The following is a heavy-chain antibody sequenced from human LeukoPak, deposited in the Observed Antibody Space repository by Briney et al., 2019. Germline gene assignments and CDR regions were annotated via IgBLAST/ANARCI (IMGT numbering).Heavy chain of an antibody. CDR1: GFTFSSYW. V-gene: IGHV3-7*01. CDR3: ARESSIWSPDI. J-gene: IGHJ3*02. D-gene: IGHD6-6*01. Sequence: PGGSLRLSCAASGFTFSSYWMSWVRQAPGKGLEWVANIKQDGSEKYYADSVKGRFTISRDNAKNSLYLQMNSLRAEDTAVYYCARESSIWSPDIWGQGTMVTVSS. CDR2: IKQDGSEK.